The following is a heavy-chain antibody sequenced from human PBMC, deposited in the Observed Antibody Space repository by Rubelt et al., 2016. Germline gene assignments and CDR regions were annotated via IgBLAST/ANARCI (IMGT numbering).Heavy chain of an antibody. Sequence: QVQLQESGPGLVKPSETLSLTCTVSGGSISTYFWSWIRQPPGKGLEWIGSIYYSGITYYNPSLKRRIPISVTPSKNQFSLRLSSVTAAETAVYYCARVNIVVVPSANFDYWGQGTLVTVSS. CDR3: ARVNIVVVPSANFDY. D-gene: IGHD2-2*01. CDR2: IYYSGIT. CDR1: GGSISTYF. J-gene: IGHJ4*02. V-gene: IGHV4-59*12.